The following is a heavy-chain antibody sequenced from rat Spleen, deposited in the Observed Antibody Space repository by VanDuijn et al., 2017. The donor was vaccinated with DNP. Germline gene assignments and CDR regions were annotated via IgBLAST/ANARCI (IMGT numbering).Heavy chain of an antibody. D-gene: IGHD3-1*01. Sequence: EVQLVESGGGLVQPGNSLKLSCAASGFTFSDYAMAWVRQSPKKGLEWVATIIYDGSSTYYRDSVKGRFTISIDNAKSTLYLQMDSLRSEDTATYYCVRRGGKGLFSKWGQGTLVTVSS. CDR1: GFTFSDYA. J-gene: IGHJ3*01. V-gene: IGHV5-17*01. CDR3: VRRGGKGLFSK. CDR2: IIYDGSST.